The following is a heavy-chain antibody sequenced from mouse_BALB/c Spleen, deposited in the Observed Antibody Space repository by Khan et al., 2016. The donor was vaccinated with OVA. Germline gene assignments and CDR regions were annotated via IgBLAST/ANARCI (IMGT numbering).Heavy chain of an antibody. D-gene: IGHD1-1*01. CDR1: GYSITSDYA. V-gene: IGHV3-2*02. CDR2: ISYSGRT. J-gene: IGHJ2*01. Sequence: EVQLQESGPGLVKPSQSLSLTCTVTGYSITSDYAWNWIRQFPGNKLEWMGYISYSGRTSYNPSPKSRISIIRDPSKNQFFLQLNSVTTEDTDTYDCARSVTVTTVVATDFDYWGPGTTLTVSS. CDR3: ARSVTVTTVVATDFDY.